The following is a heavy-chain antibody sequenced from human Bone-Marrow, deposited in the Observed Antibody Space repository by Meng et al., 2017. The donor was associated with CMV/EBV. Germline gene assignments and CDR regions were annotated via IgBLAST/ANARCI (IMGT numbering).Heavy chain of an antibody. CDR2: IKSKTDGGTT. J-gene: IGHJ4*02. D-gene: IGHD2-21*01. V-gene: IGHV3-15*01. CDR1: FTSGNAW. CDR3: TTEGTLLAYCGGDCSY. Sequence: FTSGNAWMSWVRQAPGKGLEWVGRIKSKTDGGTTDYAAPVKGRFTISRDDSKNTLYLQMNSLKTEDTAVYYCTTEGTLLAYCGGDCSYWGQGTLVTVSS.